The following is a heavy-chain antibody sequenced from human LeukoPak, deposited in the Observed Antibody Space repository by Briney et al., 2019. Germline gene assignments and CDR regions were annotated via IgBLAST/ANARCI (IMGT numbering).Heavy chain of an antibody. D-gene: IGHD6-6*01. Sequence: GASVKVSCKASGGTFSSYAISWVRQAPGQGLEWMGGIIPIFGTANYAQKFQGRVTITADESTSTAYMELSSLRSEDTAVYYCATTTDHSTSSVYWGQGTLVTVSS. CDR2: IIPIFGTA. J-gene: IGHJ4*02. CDR3: ATTTDHSTSSVY. V-gene: IGHV1-69*01. CDR1: GGTFSSYA.